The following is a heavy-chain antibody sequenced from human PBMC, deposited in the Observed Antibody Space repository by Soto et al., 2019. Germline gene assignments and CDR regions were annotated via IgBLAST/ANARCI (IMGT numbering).Heavy chain of an antibody. CDR2: IYHSGST. CDR1: GGSISSSNL. J-gene: IGHJ6*02. CDR3: ARFGVIVVPAATRFDYYGMEV. D-gene: IGHD2-2*01. V-gene: IGHV4-4*02. Sequence: ETLSARCGFPGGSISSSNLWSWVRQPPGKGLEWIGGIYHSGSTNYNPSLNSRVTISVDKSKHQFSLKLSSATDADTAVYYGARFGVIVVPAATRFDYYGMEVWGQGTTVTVS.